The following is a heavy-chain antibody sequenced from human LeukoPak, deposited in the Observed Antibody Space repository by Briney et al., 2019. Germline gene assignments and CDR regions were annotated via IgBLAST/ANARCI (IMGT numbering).Heavy chain of an antibody. D-gene: IGHD2-2*01. CDR2: ITGSGGNT. Sequence: PGASLRLSCVASGFTFSNYAMSWVRQAPGKGLEWVSAITGSGGNTYYADSVKGRFTISRDNSKNTVFLQMNSLRAEDTAVYYCAKDPVVPAAEWFDPWGQGTLVTVSS. CDR1: GFTFSNYA. V-gene: IGHV3-23*01. CDR3: AKDPVVPAAEWFDP. J-gene: IGHJ5*02.